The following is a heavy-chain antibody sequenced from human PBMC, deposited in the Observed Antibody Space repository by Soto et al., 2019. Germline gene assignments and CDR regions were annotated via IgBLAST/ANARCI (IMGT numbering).Heavy chain of an antibody. CDR1: GFTFSGSA. CDR3: TRGYGYYVRDY. CDR2: IRSKSNSYAT. J-gene: IGHJ4*02. D-gene: IGHD4-17*01. Sequence: EVQLVESGGGLVQPGGSLKLSCAVSGFTFSGSAMHWVRQASGKGLEWVGRIRSKSNSYATAYAASVKGRFTISRDDSNNTAYLQMNSLTTDDTAVYYCTRGYGYYVRDYWGQGTLVTVSS. V-gene: IGHV3-73*01.